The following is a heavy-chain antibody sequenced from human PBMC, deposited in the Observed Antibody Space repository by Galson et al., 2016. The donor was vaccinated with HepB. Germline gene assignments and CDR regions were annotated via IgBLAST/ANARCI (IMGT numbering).Heavy chain of an antibody. CDR1: GFTFSSHA. CDR3: ARDLRTGGYDL. D-gene: IGHD1-14*01. Sequence: SLRLSCAASGFTFSSHAMHWVRHVSGKGLEWVAVIWSDGSRDDYADAVKGRFTISRDNSNNTLHLQMNSLSGDDTAMYYCARDLRTGGYDLWGRGTLVTVS. CDR2: IWSDGSRD. J-gene: IGHJ5*02. V-gene: IGHV3-33*01.